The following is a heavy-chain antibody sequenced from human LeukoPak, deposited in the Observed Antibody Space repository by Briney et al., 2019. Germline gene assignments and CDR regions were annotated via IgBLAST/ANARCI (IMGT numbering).Heavy chain of an antibody. V-gene: IGHV3-30*18. J-gene: IGHJ4*02. D-gene: IGHD2-15*01. CDR1: GFTFSSYG. CDR3: AKAPNYCSGGSCYSGFDY. CDR2: IPYDGSNK. Sequence: GGSLRLSCAASGFTFSSYGMHWVRQAPGKGLEWVAVIPYDGSNKYYADSVKGRFTISRDNSKNTLYLQMNSLRAEDTAVYYCAKAPNYCSGGSCYSGFDYWGQGTLVTVSS.